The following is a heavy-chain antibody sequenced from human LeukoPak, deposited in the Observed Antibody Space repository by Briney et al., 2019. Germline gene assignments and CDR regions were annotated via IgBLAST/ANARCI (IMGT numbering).Heavy chain of an antibody. CDR3: AASRGYFDY. CDR1: GYTFTGYY. V-gene: IGHV1-2*02. D-gene: IGHD3-16*01. Sequence: ASVKVSCKASGYTFTGYYMHWVRQAPGQGLEWMGWINPNSGGTNYAQKFQGRVTMTRNTSISTAYMELSSLRSEDTAVYYCAASRGYFDYWGQGTLVTVSS. J-gene: IGHJ4*02. CDR2: INPNSGGT.